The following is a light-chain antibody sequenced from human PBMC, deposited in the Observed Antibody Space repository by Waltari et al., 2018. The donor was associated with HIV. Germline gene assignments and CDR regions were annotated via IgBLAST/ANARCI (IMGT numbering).Light chain of an antibody. CDR2: AVS. Sequence: QSALTQPASVSGSPRQSLTISCPGTSSDVGSYNLVSWYQQHPGQAPKLRIYAVSKRPSGVSNRFSGSKSGNTASLTISGLQAEDEADYYCCSYAGSSTWVFGGGTKLTVL. V-gene: IGLV2-23*02. J-gene: IGLJ3*02. CDR3: CSYAGSSTWV. CDR1: SSDVGSYNL.